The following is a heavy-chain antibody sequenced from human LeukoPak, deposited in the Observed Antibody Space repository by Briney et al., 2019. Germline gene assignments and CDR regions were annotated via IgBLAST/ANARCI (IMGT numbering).Heavy chain of an antibody. J-gene: IGHJ5*02. Sequence: SQILSLTCAISGDSVSSNSAAWNWIRQSPSRGLEWLGRTYYRSKWYNDYAVSVKSRITINPDTSKNQFSLQLNSVTPEDTAVYYCARDLPSGAVAGNWFDPWGQGTLVTVSS. CDR3: ARDLPSGAVAGNWFDP. V-gene: IGHV6-1*01. D-gene: IGHD6-19*01. CDR2: TYYRSKWYN. CDR1: GDSVSSNSAA.